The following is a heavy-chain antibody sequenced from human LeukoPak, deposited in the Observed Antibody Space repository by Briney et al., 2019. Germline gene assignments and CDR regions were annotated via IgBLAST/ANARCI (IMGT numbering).Heavy chain of an antibody. J-gene: IGHJ4*02. V-gene: IGHV4-59*06. CDR3: ARNRDGYNSFDY. D-gene: IGHD5-24*01. CDR1: GGSISNYY. CDR2: IYYSGSS. Sequence: PSETLSLTCTVSGGSISNYYWSWIRQHPGKGLEWIGYIYYSGSSYYNPSLRSRVTISVDTSKNHFSLKLSSVTAADTAVYYCARNRDGYNSFDYWGQGTLVTVSS.